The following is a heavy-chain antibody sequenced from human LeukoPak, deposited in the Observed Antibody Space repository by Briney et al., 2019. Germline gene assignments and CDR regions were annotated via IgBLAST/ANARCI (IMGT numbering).Heavy chain of an antibody. D-gene: IGHD3-22*01. J-gene: IGHJ6*02. CDR2: ISAYNGNT. CDR3: ARVGFYDSSGYIRMDV. V-gene: IGHV1-18*01. Sequence: ASVKVSCKASGYTFTSYGISWVRQAPGQGLEWMGWISAYNGNTNYAQKLQGRVTMTTDTSTSTAYTELRSLRSDDTAVYYCARVGFYDSSGYIRMDVWGQGTTVTVSS. CDR1: GYTFTSYG.